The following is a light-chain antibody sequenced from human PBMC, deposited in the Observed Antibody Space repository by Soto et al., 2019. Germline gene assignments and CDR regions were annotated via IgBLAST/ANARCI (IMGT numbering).Light chain of an antibody. J-gene: IGKJ4*01. Sequence: IQLTQSPSSLSASVGDRVTTTCRASQGISSYLAWYQQKPGKAPKLLIYAASTLQSGVPSRFSGSGSGTDFTLTISSLQPEDFATYYCQQLNSYLFTFGGGTKVDIK. CDR3: QQLNSYLFT. CDR2: AAS. CDR1: QGISSY. V-gene: IGKV1-9*01.